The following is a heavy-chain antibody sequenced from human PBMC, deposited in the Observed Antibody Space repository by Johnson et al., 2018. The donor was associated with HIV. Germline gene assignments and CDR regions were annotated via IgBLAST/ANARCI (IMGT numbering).Heavy chain of an antibody. V-gene: IGHV3-74*03. J-gene: IGHJ3*01. CDR2: INSDGGST. D-gene: IGHD6-19*01. Sequence: VQLVESGGGLVQPGGSLRLSCTASGFRFSSSWMHWVRQAPGKGRVWVPRINSDGGSTAYADSVKGRFTISRENTKDTLSLQMNSLRAEDTGVYYCAKPQLLADDIFNFWGQGTMVIVSS. CDR1: GFRFSSSW. CDR3: AKPQLLADDIFNF.